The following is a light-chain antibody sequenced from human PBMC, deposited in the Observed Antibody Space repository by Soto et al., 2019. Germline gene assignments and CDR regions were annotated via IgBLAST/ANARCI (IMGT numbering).Light chain of an antibody. CDR1: SSDVGGYNY. J-gene: IGLJ2*01. CDR2: DVS. V-gene: IGLV2-11*01. CDR3: CSYAGSYTLV. Sequence: QSALTQPRSVSGSPGQSVTISCTGTSSDVGGYNYVSWYQQHPGKAPKLMFYDVSKRPSGVPDRFSGSKSGNTASLTISGLHAEDEADYYCCSYAGSYTLVFGGGTKLTVL.